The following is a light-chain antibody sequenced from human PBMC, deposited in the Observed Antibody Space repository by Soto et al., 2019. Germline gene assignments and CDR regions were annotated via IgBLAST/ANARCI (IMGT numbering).Light chain of an antibody. Sequence: QSVLTQPPSVSAAPRQTVTISCSGSTSNIGENYVSWYQQVPGTAPKLLIYDNDKRPSGIPDRFSGSKPGTSATLAITGLQTGDEADYYCGAWDSSLSSVVFGGGTKLTVL. V-gene: IGLV1-51*01. CDR2: DND. CDR1: TSNIGENY. J-gene: IGLJ2*01. CDR3: GAWDSSLSSVV.